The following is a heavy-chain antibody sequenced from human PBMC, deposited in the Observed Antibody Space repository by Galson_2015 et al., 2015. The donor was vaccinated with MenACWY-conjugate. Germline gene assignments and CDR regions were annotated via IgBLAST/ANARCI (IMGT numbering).Heavy chain of an antibody. J-gene: IGHJ4*02. Sequence: QSGAEVKKPGESLKISCKASGYTFTSYGISWVRQAPGQGLEWMGWISAYNGNTNYAQKLQGRVTMTTDTSTSTAYMELRSLRSDDTAVYYCARVGTGYYDSSMQGDYWGQGTLVTVSS. D-gene: IGHD3-22*01. CDR2: ISAYNGNT. CDR1: GYTFTSYG. CDR3: ARVGTGYYDSSMQGDY. V-gene: IGHV1-18*01.